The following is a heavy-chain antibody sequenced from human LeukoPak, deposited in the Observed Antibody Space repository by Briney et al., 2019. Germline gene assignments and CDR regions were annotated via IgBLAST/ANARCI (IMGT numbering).Heavy chain of an antibody. D-gene: IGHD5-18*01. CDR1: GYTFTSYA. V-gene: IGHV1-2*04. CDR3: ARDGNFGYSYMDV. Sequence: GASVKVSCKASGYTFTSYAMHWVRQAPGQGLEWMGWINPNSGGTNYAQKFQGWVTMTRDTSISTAYMELSRLRSDDTAVYYCARDGNFGYSYMDVWGQGTTVTVSS. J-gene: IGHJ6*02. CDR2: INPNSGGT.